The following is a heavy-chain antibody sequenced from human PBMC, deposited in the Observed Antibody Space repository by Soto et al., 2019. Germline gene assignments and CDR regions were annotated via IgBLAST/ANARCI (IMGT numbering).Heavy chain of an antibody. D-gene: IGHD4-17*01. CDR1: GFTFSSYW. CDR2: IKQDGSEK. J-gene: IGHJ5*02. Sequence: GGSLRLSCAASGFTFSSYWMSWVRQAPGKGLEWVANIKQDGSEKYYVDSVKGRFTISRDNAKNSLYLQINSLRAEDTAVYYCARENYGDFNWFDPWGQGTLVTVSS. V-gene: IGHV3-7*01. CDR3: ARENYGDFNWFDP.